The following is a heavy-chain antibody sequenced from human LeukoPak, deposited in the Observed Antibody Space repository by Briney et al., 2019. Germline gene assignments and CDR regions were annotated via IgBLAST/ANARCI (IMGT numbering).Heavy chain of an antibody. CDR3: ARLPYVWGSYPLFDY. J-gene: IGHJ4*02. Sequence: GASLKISCKGSGYSFTSYWIGWVRQMPGKGLEWMGIIYPGDSDTRSSPSFQGQVTISADKSISTAYLQWSSLKASDTAMYYCARLPYVWGSYPLFDYWGQGTLVTVSS. CDR2: IYPGDSDT. D-gene: IGHD3-16*01. CDR1: GYSFTSYW. V-gene: IGHV5-51*01.